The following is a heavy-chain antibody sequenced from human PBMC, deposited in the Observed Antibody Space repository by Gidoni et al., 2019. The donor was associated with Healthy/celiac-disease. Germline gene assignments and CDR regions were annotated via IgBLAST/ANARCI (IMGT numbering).Heavy chain of an antibody. D-gene: IGHD1-26*01. CDR1: GGSISSYY. CDR3: ARDRAGGSSAHDY. V-gene: IGHV4-59*01. J-gene: IGHJ4*02. Sequence: QVQLQESGPGLVKPSETLSLTCTVSGGSISSYYWSWIRQPPGKGLEWIGYIYYSGSTNYNPSLKSRVTISVDTSKNQFSLKLSSVTAADTAVYYCARDRAGGSSAHDYWGQGTLVTVSS. CDR2: IYYSGST.